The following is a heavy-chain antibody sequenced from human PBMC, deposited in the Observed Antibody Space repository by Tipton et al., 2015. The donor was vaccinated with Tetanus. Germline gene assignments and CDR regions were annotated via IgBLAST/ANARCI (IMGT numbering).Heavy chain of an antibody. CDR2: ISAYNGNT. J-gene: IGHJ5*02. CDR3: ARAPPVTIFGVVISGWFDP. D-gene: IGHD3-3*01. CDR1: GYTFTSYG. V-gene: IGHV1-18*01. Sequence: QSGPEVKKPGASVKVSCKASGYTFTSYGISWVRQAPGQGLEWMGWISAYNGNTNYAQKLQGRVTMTTDTSTSTAYMELRSLRSDDTAVYYCARAPPVTIFGVVISGWFDPWGQGTLVTVSS.